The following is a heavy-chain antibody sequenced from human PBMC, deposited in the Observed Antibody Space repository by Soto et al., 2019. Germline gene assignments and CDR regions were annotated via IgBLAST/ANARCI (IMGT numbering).Heavy chain of an antibody. J-gene: IGHJ6*02. CDR3: ARDTTHCSSTSCYDYYYYGMDV. V-gene: IGHV1-46*03. CDR1: GYTFTGYY. D-gene: IGHD2-2*01. Sequence: GASVKVSCKASGYTFTGYYMHWVRQAPGQGLEWMGIINPSGGSTSYAQKFQGRVTMTRDTSTSTVYMELSSLRSEDTAVYYCARDTTHCSSTSCYDYYYYGMDVWGQGTTVTVSS. CDR2: INPSGGST.